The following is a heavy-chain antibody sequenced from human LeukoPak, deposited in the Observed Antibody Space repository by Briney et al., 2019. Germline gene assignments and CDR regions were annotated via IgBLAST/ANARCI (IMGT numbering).Heavy chain of an antibody. CDR3: ARDCGDYDRRCRYFDL. D-gene: IGHD4-17*01. Sequence: GGSLRLSCAASGFTLSSYAMHWVRQAPGKGLEWVAIISYDGSNKYYADSVKGRLTISRDNSKNTLYLQMNSLRAEDTAVYYCARDCGDYDRRCRYFDLWGRGTLVTVSS. CDR2: ISYDGSNK. V-gene: IGHV3-30-3*01. CDR1: GFTLSSYA. J-gene: IGHJ2*01.